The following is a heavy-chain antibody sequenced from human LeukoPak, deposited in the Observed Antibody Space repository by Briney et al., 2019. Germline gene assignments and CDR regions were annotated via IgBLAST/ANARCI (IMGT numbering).Heavy chain of an antibody. CDR3: ARGFNPYCYGSGSYYPFDY. CDR2: IYYSGST. V-gene: IGHV4-59*01. CDR1: GGSISSYY. D-gene: IGHD3-10*01. Sequence: SETLSLTCTVSGGSISSYYWSWIRQPPGKGLEWIGYIYYSGSTNYNPSLKSRVTISVDTSKNQFSLKLSSVTAADTAVYYCARGFNPYCYGSGSYYPFDYWGQGTLVTVSS. J-gene: IGHJ4*02.